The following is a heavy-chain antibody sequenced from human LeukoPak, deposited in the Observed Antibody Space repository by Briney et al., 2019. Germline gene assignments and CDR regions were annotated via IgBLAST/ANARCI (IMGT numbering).Heavy chain of an antibody. Sequence: SSETLSLTCAVYGGSFSGYYWSWIRQPPGKGLEWIGEINHSGSTNYNPSLKSRATISVDTSKNQFSLKLSSVTAADTAVYYCARGQPLWFGELRHWFDPWGQGTLVAVST. D-gene: IGHD3-10*01. CDR1: GGSFSGYY. CDR2: INHSGST. CDR3: ARGQPLWFGELRHWFDP. J-gene: IGHJ5*02. V-gene: IGHV4-34*01.